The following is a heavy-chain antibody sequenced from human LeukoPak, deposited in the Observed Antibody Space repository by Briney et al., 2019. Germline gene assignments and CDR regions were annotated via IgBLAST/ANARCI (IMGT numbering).Heavy chain of an antibody. V-gene: IGHV3-23*01. CDR3: AKEKGYCSSTSCSSFDY. D-gene: IGHD2-2*01. CDR2: ISGSGGST. J-gene: IGHJ4*02. CDR1: GFTFSSYA. Sequence: GGSLRLSCAASGFTFSSYAMSWVRQAPGKGLEWVSAISGSGGSTYYADSVKGRFTISRDNSKNTLYLQMNSLRAEDTAVYYCAKEKGYCSSTSCSSFDYWGQGTLVTVSS.